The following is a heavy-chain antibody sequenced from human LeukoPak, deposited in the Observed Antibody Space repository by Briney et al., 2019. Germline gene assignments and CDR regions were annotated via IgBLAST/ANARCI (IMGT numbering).Heavy chain of an antibody. J-gene: IGHJ5*02. CDR1: GYTFTAYY. Sequence: ASVKVSCKASGYTFTAYYMHWVRRAPGQGLEWMGLINPKSGSTKYAHKFQGRVTMTRDSSISTVSMELSSLRSDDTAVYYCTRESGIYYGDDLNWFDPWGQGTLVTVSS. CDR2: INPKSGST. D-gene: IGHD3-10*01. V-gene: IGHV1-2*02. CDR3: TRESGIYYGDDLNWFDP.